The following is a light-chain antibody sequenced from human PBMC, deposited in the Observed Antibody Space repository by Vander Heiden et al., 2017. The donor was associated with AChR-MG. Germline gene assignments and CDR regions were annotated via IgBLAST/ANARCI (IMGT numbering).Light chain of an antibody. CDR2: GAS. CDR3: QHFGTSLYT. Sequence: DIVLTQSPGTLYVSPGERVTLSCTASQTISGNSLAWYQQKRGQAPRLLIYGASTRATGIPDRFSGSGAGTDFALTISRLEPEDFAVYFCQHFGTSLYTFGQGANLQIK. CDR1: QTISGNS. J-gene: IGKJ2*01. V-gene: IGKV3-20*01.